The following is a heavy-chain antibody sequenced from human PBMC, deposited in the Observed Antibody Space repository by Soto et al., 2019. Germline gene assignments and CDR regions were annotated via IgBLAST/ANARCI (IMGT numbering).Heavy chain of an antibody. D-gene: IGHD3-22*01. V-gene: IGHV3-64D*06. CDR3: VKEYDSSGDY. CDR1: GFTFSSYA. J-gene: IGHJ4*02. CDR2: ISSNGGST. Sequence: PGGSLRLSCSASGFTFSSYAIHWVRQAPGKGLEYVSAISSNGGSTYYADSVKGRFTISRDNSKNTLYLQMSSLRAEDTAVYYCVKEYDSSGDYWGQGTLVTVSS.